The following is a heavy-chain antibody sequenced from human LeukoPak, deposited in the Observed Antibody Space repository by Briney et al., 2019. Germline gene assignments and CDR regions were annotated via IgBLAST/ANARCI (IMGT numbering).Heavy chain of an antibody. CDR3: ARTSSGAYAFDI. D-gene: IGHD6-19*01. CDR1: GGSFSGYY. V-gene: IGHV4-34*01. J-gene: IGHJ3*02. Sequence: SETLSLTCAVYGGSFSGYYWSWIRQPPGKGLEWIGEINHSGSTNYNPSLKSRVTISVDTSKNQFSLKLSSVTAADTAVYYCARTSSGAYAFDIWGQGTTVTVSS. CDR2: INHSGST.